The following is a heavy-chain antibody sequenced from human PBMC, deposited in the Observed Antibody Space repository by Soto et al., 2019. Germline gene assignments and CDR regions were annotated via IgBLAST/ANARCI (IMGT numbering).Heavy chain of an antibody. CDR2: IIPIFGTA. CDR3: ARSAHGVVVAARAEVPIHYYSYSGMHL. V-gene: IGHV1-69*06. D-gene: IGHD2-15*01. J-gene: IGHJ6*02. Sequence: SGKVCCDASGGTFSSYSISWVRQAPGQGLEWMGWIIPIFGTANYAQKFQGRVTITADKSTSTAYMELSSLRSEDPAVYHCARSAHGVVVAARAEVPIHYYSYSGMHLWGQGNTVPVSS. CDR1: GGTFSSYS.